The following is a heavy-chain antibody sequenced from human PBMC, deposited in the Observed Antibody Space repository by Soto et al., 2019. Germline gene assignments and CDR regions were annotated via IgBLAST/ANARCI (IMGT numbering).Heavy chain of an antibody. J-gene: IGHJ4*02. CDR2: VSSSSSTI. D-gene: IGHD3-10*01. Sequence: GGSLRLSCAASGFTLRSYSMNWVRQPPGKGLEWVSYVSSSSSTIYYADSVKGRFTISRDNAMNSVYLQMNSLRAEDTALYYCARDSRGAIDYWGQGTLVTVSS. V-gene: IGHV3-48*01. CDR3: ARDSRGAIDY. CDR1: GFTLRSYS.